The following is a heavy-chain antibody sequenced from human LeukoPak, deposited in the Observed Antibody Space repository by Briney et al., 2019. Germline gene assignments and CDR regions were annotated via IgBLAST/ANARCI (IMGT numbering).Heavy chain of an antibody. CDR3: ARGCGRSYYFDY. D-gene: IGHD1-14*01. CDR2: MNPNSGNT. J-gene: IGHJ4*02. CDR1: GYTFTSYD. V-gene: IGHV1-8*01. Sequence: ASVKVSCKASGYTFTSYDINWVRQATGQGLEWMGWMNPNSGNTGYAQKFQGRVTMTRNTSISTAYMELSSLRSEDTAVYYCARGCGRSYYFDYWGQGTLVTVSS.